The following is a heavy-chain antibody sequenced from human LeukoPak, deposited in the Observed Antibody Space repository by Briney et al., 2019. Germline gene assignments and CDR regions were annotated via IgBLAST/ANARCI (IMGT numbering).Heavy chain of an antibody. D-gene: IGHD3-10*01. CDR3: AKEGYYGSGRTSFDI. CDR2: ISYDGSNK. Sequence: GSLRLSCAASGFPFSSYGMHWVRQAPGKGLEWVAVISYDGSNKYYADSVKGRFTISRDNSKNTLYLQMNSLRAEDTAVYYCAKEGYYGSGRTSFDIWGQGTMVTVSS. V-gene: IGHV3-30*18. J-gene: IGHJ3*02. CDR1: GFPFSSYG.